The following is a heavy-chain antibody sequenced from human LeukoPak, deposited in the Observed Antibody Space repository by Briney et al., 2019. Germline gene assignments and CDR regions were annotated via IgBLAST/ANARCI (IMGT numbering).Heavy chain of an antibody. J-gene: IGHJ4*02. CDR3: AKDLGGDYGFDY. V-gene: IGHV3-74*01. D-gene: IGHD4/OR15-4a*01. Sequence: GGSLRLSCAASGFTFSRYWMHWVRQAPGKGLVWVSRINSDGRSTNYADSVKGRFTISRDNAKNTLYLQMNSLRAEDTAVYYCAKDLGGDYGFDYWGQGTLVTVSS. CDR1: GFTFSRYW. CDR2: INSDGRST.